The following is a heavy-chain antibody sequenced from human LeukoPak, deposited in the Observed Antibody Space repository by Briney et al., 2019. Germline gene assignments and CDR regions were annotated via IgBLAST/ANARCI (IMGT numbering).Heavy chain of an antibody. D-gene: IGHD3-10*01. CDR3: ASNYYGSGSLDY. Sequence: SETLSLTCTVSGGSISSYYWSWSRQPPGKGLEWIGYIYYSGSTNYNPSLKSRVTISVDTSKNQFSLKLSSVTAADTAVYYCASNYYGSGSLDYWGQGTLVTVSS. CDR2: IYYSGST. CDR1: GGSISSYY. V-gene: IGHV4-59*08. J-gene: IGHJ4*02.